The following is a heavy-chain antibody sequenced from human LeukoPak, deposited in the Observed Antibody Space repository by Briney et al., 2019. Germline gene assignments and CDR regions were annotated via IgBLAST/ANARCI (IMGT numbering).Heavy chain of an antibody. J-gene: IGHJ4*02. CDR2: ISGSGGST. V-gene: IGHV3-23*01. CDR1: GFAFSSYA. Sequence: GGSLRLSCAASGFAFSSYAMSWIRQAPGKGLEWVSAISGSGGSTYYADSVKGRFTISRDNSKNTLYLQMNSLRAEDTAVYNCARLPTNVIYGSGCYYFDYWGQGTLVTVSS. CDR3: ARLPTNVIYGSGCYYFDY. D-gene: IGHD3-10*01.